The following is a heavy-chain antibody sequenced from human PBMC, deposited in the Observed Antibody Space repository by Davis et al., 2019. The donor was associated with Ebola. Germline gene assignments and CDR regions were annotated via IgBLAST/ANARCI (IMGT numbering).Heavy chain of an antibody. CDR1: GGSFSDYY. CDR2: INDSGST. J-gene: IGHJ6*02. Sequence: PSETLSLTCAVYGGSFSDYYWSWIRQPPGKGLEWIGEINDSGSTNYNPSLKSRVTISIDTSKNQFSLTLNSVTAADTAVYYCARAIGGVAPAAFGLGFRYYGMDVWGQGTTVTVSS. D-gene: IGHD2-2*01. V-gene: IGHV4-34*01. CDR3: ARAIGGVAPAAFGLGFRYYGMDV.